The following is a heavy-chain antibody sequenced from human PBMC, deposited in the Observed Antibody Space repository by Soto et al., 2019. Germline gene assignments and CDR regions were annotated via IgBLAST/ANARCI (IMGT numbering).Heavy chain of an antibody. J-gene: IGHJ4*02. V-gene: IGHV3-74*01. D-gene: IGHD1-26*01. CDR2: INTDGSST. CDR3: ARASGSNIHFDY. CDR1: GLTFSSYW. Sequence: EVQLVESGGGLVQPGGSLRLSCAASGLTFSSYWMHWVRQAPGKGLVWVSRINTDGSSTTYADSVKGRFTISRDNTNNALDLQMNSLRVEDTAVYYCARASGSNIHFDYWGQGTLVTVSS.